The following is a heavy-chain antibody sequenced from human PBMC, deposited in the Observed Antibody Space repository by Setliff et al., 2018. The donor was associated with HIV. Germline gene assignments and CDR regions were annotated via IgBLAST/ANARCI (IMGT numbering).Heavy chain of an antibody. CDR1: GGTFSSYV. CDR3: ARGPRVGTHLWLFYY. J-gene: IGHJ4*02. D-gene: IGHD5-18*01. CDR2: IIPIFATT. Sequence: GASVKVSCKASGGTFSSYVLNWVRQAPRQGLEWMGGIIPIFATTNYAQKFQDRFTITTDESTSTAYMELSSLRSDDTAVYYCARGPRVGTHLWLFYYWGQGTLVTVSS. V-gene: IGHV1-69*05.